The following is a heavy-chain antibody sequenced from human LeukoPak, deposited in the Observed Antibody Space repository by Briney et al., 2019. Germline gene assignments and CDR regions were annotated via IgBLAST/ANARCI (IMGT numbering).Heavy chain of an antibody. V-gene: IGHV3-21*01. J-gene: IGHJ3*02. CDR1: GFTLSIYA. D-gene: IGHD3-22*01. Sequence: GGSLRLSCAASGFTLSIYAMNWVRQAPGKGLEWVSSISRSGSYIFFADSVKGRFSISRDNAMNSLYLQMNSLRAEDTAVYYCARGEGYSDSSGYCLPAFDIWGQGTMVTVSS. CDR3: ARGEGYSDSSGYCLPAFDI. CDR2: ISRSGSYI.